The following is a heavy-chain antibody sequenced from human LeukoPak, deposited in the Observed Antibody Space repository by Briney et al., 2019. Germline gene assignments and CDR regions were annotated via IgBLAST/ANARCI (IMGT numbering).Heavy chain of an antibody. D-gene: IGHD3-9*01. J-gene: IGHJ5*02. CDR2: IYYSGST. Sequence: SETLSLTCTVSGGSISSYYWTWIRQPPGKGLEWIGYIYYSGSTNYNPSLKSRVTMSVDTSKNQFSLKLSSVTAADTAVYYCARRGRVEEGRYFDWSYTQGWFDPWGQGTLVTVSS. CDR1: GGSISSYY. CDR3: ARRGRVEEGRYFDWSYTQGWFDP. V-gene: IGHV4-59*08.